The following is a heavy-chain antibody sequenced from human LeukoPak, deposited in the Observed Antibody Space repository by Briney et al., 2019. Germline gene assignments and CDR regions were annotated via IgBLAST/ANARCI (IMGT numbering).Heavy chain of an antibody. CDR2: IYPGDSDT. CDR1: GYSFTSYC. Sequence: GESLKISCKCSGYSFTSYCIGWVRPIPGKGVEWMGIIYPGDSDTRYSPSFQGQVTISAAKSITTAYLQWSSLKASDTAMYYCARHPLYCNTTNCYAYWGQGTVVTVSS. CDR3: ARHPLYCNTTNCYAY. D-gene: IGHD2/OR15-2a*01. V-gene: IGHV5-51*01. J-gene: IGHJ4*02.